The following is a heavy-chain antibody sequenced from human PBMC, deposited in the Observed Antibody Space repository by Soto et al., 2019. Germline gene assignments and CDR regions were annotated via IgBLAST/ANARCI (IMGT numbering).Heavy chain of an antibody. CDR2: ISGSGGST. Sequence: GGSLRLSCAASGFTFSSYAMSWVRQAPGKGLEWVSAISGSGGSTYYADSVKGRFTISRDNSKNTLYLQMNSLRAEDMAVYYCAKDLHSVAGTITSTYYYYGMDVWGQGTTVTVSS. V-gene: IGHV3-23*01. CDR1: GFTFSSYA. CDR3: AKDLHSVAGTITSTYYYYGMDV. J-gene: IGHJ6*02. D-gene: IGHD6-19*01.